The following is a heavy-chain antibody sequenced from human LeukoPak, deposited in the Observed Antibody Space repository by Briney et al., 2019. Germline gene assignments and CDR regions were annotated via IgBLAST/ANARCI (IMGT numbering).Heavy chain of an antibody. V-gene: IGHV3-23*01. CDR3: AKDHERRVYTSGPPYYFDH. J-gene: IGHJ4*02. D-gene: IGHD5/OR15-5a*01. CDR1: GVTFSNYA. Sequence: GGSLRLSCVVSGVTFSNYAMSWVRQAPGKGGEWSSGISGRGDRTYQPDSVKGRFTISRDNSENTLYLQMDSLRAEDTAIYYCAKDHERRVYTSGPPYYFDHWGQGTLVTVSS. CDR2: ISGRGDRT.